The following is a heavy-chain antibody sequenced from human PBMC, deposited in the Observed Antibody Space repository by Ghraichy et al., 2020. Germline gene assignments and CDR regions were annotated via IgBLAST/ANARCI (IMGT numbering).Heavy chain of an antibody. D-gene: IGHD2-2*01. V-gene: IGHV1-18*01. CDR2: ISAYNGNT. Sequence: ASVKVSCKASGYTFTTYGISWVRQAPGQGLEWMGWISAYNGNTNFAQKLQGRVTMTTDTSTRTAYMELRSLTSDDTAVYYCARVRGEPAAIQPPLDYWGQGTLGTVSS. J-gene: IGHJ4*02. CDR3: ARVRGEPAAIQPPLDY. CDR1: GYTFTTYG.